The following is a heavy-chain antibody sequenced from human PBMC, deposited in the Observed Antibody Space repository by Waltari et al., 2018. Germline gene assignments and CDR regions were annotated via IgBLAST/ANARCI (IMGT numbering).Heavy chain of an antibody. CDR1: GGSIRSGYHY. D-gene: IGHD2-15*01. V-gene: IGHV4-30-4*01. CDR2: VYYTGST. Sequence: QVQLQESGPGLVKSSQTLSLTCTVSGGSIRSGYHYWNWIRQAPGKGLEWLGYVYYTGSTYYNPSLKSRLNISVDTSKSQFTLSLYSVTAADTAVYYCARDRGPGEYYYGMDVWGQGTTVIVSS. CDR3: ARDRGPGEYYYGMDV. J-gene: IGHJ6*02.